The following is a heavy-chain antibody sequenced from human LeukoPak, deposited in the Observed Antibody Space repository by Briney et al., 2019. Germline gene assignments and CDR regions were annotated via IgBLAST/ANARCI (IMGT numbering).Heavy chain of an antibody. CDR1: GFTFSSYS. CDR2: ISSSSSYI. D-gene: IGHD4-17*01. J-gene: IGHJ5*02. CDR3: ARDDYGDDNWFDP. Sequence: GGSLRLSCAASGFTFSSYSMNWVRQAPRKGLEWVSSISSSSSYIYYADSVKGRFTISRDNAKNSLYLQMNSLRAEDTAVYYCARDDYGDDNWFDPWGQGTLVTVSS. V-gene: IGHV3-21*01.